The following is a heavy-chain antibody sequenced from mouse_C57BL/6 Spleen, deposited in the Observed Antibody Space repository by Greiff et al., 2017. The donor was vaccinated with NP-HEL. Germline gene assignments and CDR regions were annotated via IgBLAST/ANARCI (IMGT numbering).Heavy chain of an antibody. CDR2: INPGSGGT. Sequence: QVQLQESGAELVRPGTSVKVSCKASGYAFTNYLIEWVKQRPGQGLEWIGVINPGSGGTNYNEKFKGKATLTADKSSSTAYMQLSSLTSEDSAVYFCARRGYYDTAMDYWGQGTSVTVSS. D-gene: IGHD2-3*01. V-gene: IGHV1-54*01. CDR1: GYAFTNYL. J-gene: IGHJ4*01. CDR3: ARRGYYDTAMDY.